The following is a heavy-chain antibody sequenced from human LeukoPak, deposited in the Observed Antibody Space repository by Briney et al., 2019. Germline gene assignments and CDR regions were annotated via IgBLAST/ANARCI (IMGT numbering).Heavy chain of an antibody. CDR2: IYYSGST. CDR1: GGSISSSSYY. CDR3: AAYYDFWSGYLNWFDP. Sequence: SETLSLTCTVSGGSISSSSYYWGWIRQPPGKGLEWIGSIYYSGSTYYNPSLKSRVTISVDTSKNQFSLKLSSVTAADTAVCYCAAYYDFWSGYLNWFDPWGQGTLVTVSS. V-gene: IGHV4-39*07. D-gene: IGHD3-3*01. J-gene: IGHJ5*02.